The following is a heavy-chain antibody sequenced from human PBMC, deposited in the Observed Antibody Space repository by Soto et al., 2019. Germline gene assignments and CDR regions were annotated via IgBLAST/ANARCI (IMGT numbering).Heavy chain of an antibody. Sequence: QVQLVQSGAEVKKPGASVKVSCKASGYTFTTYGISWVRQAPGQGLEWMGWISAYNGNTNYAQKFQGRVTMTTDAYTSTAYMELWSPRSDDTAVYYCAKDSPPPREWGQGTLVTVSS. V-gene: IGHV1-18*01. J-gene: IGHJ4*02. CDR2: ISAYNGNT. CDR1: GYTFTTYG. CDR3: AKDSPPPRE.